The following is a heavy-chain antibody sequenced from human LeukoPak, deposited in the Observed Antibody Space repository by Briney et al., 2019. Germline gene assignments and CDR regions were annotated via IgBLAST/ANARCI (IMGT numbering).Heavy chain of an antibody. J-gene: IGHJ4*02. Sequence: GGTLRLSCAASGFTFSSYGMSWVRQAPGKGLEWVSAISGSGGSTYYADSVKGRFTISRDNSKNTLYLQMNSLRAEDTAVYYCARVGIAVAGSFDYWGQGTLVTVSS. CDR3: ARVGIAVAGSFDY. CDR1: GFTFSSYG. V-gene: IGHV3-23*01. D-gene: IGHD6-19*01. CDR2: ISGSGGST.